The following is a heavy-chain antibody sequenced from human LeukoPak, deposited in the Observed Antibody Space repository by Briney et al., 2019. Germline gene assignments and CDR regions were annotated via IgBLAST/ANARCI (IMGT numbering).Heavy chain of an antibody. D-gene: IGHD4-17*01. CDR3: ARVTTVYAFNI. V-gene: IGHV4-59*01. CDR1: GGSISSYY. J-gene: IGHJ3*02. Sequence: SETLSLTCTVSGGSISSYYWSWIRQPPGKGLEWIGYLYNSGSTNHSPSLKSRVTISIDTSKNQFSLKLRSVTAADTAVYYCARVTTVYAFNIWGQGTMVTVSS. CDR2: LYNSGST.